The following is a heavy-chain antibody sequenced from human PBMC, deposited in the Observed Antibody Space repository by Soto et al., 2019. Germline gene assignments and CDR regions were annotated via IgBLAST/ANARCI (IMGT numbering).Heavy chain of an antibody. CDR1: GFTFSSYA. CDR2: ISYDGSNK. D-gene: IGHD4-4*01. V-gene: IGHV3-30-3*01. Sequence: QVQLVESGGGVVQPGRSLRLSCAASGFTFSSYAMHWVRQAPGKGLEWVAVISYDGSNKYYADSVKGRFTISRDNSKNTLYLQMNSLRAEDTAVYYCARAKTGSNYGPYYYYYGMDVWGQGTTVTVSS. J-gene: IGHJ6*02. CDR3: ARAKTGSNYGPYYYYYGMDV.